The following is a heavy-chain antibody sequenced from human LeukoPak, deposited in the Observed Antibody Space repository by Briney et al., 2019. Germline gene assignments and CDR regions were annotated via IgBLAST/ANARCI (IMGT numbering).Heavy chain of an antibody. CDR2: IKSKTDGGTT. V-gene: IGHV3-15*01. D-gene: IGHD1-7*01. CDR3: TTDPTGTTWY. J-gene: IGHJ4*02. Sequence: GGSLRLSCAASGFTFSSYAMSWVRQAPGKGLEWVGRIKSKTDGGTTDYAAPVKGRFTISRDDSKNTLYLQMNSLKTEDTAVYYCTTDPTGTTWYWGQGTLVTVSS. CDR1: GFTFSSYA.